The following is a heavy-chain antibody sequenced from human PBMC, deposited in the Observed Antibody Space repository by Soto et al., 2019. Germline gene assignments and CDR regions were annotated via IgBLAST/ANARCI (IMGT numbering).Heavy chain of an antibody. V-gene: IGHV3-7*01. J-gene: IGHJ5*02. CDR1: GFTFSTYW. CDR3: SRSLNS. CDR2: INQDGSEK. Sequence: GGSLRLSCAASGFTFSTYWMDWVRQTPGKGLEWVANINQDGSEKNYVDSVKGRFTISRDNAKNSLYLQMSSLTAEDSALYYCSRSLNSWGQGTLVTVSS.